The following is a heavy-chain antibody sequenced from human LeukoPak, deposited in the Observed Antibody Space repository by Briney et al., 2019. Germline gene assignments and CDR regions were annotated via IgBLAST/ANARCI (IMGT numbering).Heavy chain of an antibody. D-gene: IGHD1-14*01. CDR3: ARLPPTRDHPRYYMDV. CDR2: IYTSGST. Sequence: SETLSLTCTVSGGSISSGSYYWSWIRQPAGKGLEWIGRIYTSGSTNYNPSLKSRVTISVDTSKNQFSLKLSSVTAADTAVYYCARLPPTRDHPRYYMDVWGKGTTVTVSS. CDR1: GGSISSGSYY. V-gene: IGHV4-61*02. J-gene: IGHJ6*03.